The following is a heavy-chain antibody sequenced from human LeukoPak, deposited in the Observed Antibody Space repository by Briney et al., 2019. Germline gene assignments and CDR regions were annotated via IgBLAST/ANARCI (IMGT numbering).Heavy chain of an antibody. J-gene: IGHJ3*01. CDR1: GATFSSYA. D-gene: IGHD5-24*01. V-gene: IGHV1-69*13. Sequence: SVKVSCKASGATFSSYAISWVRQAPGQGLEWMGAIIPSLHTPNYAQKFQGRITITADESTTTAYLEMSSLRSEDTALYYCALLQWLPNGFDVWGRGTVVTVAS. CDR3: ALLQWLPNGFDV. CDR2: IIPSLHTP.